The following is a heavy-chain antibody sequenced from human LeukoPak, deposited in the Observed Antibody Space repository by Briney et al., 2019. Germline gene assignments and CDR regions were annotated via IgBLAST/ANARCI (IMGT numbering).Heavy chain of an antibody. V-gene: IGHV4-34*01. CDR1: GGSFSGFY. CDR2: INHSGST. CDR3: AREGDTAMVQFDY. Sequence: SETLSLTYAVYGGSFSGFYWSWIRQPPGKGLEWIGEINHSGSTNYNPSLKSRVTISVDTSKNQFSLKLSSVTAADTAVYYCAREGDTAMVQFDYWGQGTLVTVSS. J-gene: IGHJ4*02. D-gene: IGHD5-18*01.